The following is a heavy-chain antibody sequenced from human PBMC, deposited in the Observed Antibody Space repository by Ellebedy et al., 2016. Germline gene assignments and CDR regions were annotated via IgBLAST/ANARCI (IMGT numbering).Heavy chain of an antibody. CDR1: GFTLGNYW. Sequence: GESLKISXAASGFTLGNYWMDLVRRAPGRGLEWVANINQDGSQTYYLDSVKGRFTITRDNAENSLYLQMSSLRAEDTAVYYCTRALDYWGQGTLVTVSS. CDR3: TRALDY. CDR2: INQDGSQT. V-gene: IGHV3-7*01. J-gene: IGHJ4*02.